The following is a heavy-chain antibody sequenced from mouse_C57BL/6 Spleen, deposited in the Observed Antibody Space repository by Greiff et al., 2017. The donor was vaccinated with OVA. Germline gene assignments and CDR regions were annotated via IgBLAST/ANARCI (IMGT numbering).Heavy chain of an antibody. CDR2: IYPGDGDT. Sequence: VKLLESGPELVKPGASVKISCKASGYAFSSSWMNWVKQRPGKGLEWIGRIYPGDGDTNYNGKFKGKATLTADKSSSTAYMQLSSLTSEDSAVYFCARLWSRSYPMDYWGQGTSVTVSS. D-gene: IGHD1-1*02. J-gene: IGHJ4*01. V-gene: IGHV1-82*01. CDR3: ARLWSRSYPMDY. CDR1: GYAFSSSW.